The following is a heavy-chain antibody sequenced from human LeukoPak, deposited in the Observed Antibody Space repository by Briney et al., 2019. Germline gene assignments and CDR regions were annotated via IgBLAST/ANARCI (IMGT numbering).Heavy chain of an antibody. D-gene: IGHD4-17*01. J-gene: IGHJ4*02. CDR1: GFIFGSYG. V-gene: IGHV3-30*02. CDR3: AKDRHGDYTSDY. Sequence: GGSLRLSCAASGFIFGSYGVHWVRQAPVKGLEWVAFTPYHGVSRYYTESVKGRFTISRDNSKSTLYLQMNSLRIEDTAVYYCAKDRHGDYTSDYWGQGTLVIVSS. CDR2: TPYHGVSR.